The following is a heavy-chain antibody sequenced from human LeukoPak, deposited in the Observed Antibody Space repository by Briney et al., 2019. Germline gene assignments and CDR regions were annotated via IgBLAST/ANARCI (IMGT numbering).Heavy chain of an antibody. CDR2: INPNSGGT. Sequence: ASVKVSCKASGYTFTNYGISWVRQAPGQGLEWMGWINPNSGGTNYAQKFQGRVTMTRDTSISTAYMELSRLRSDDTAVYYCARGNYYDTSGYGNYNWFDPWGQGTLVTVSS. D-gene: IGHD3-22*01. V-gene: IGHV1-2*02. CDR1: GYTFTNYG. J-gene: IGHJ5*02. CDR3: ARGNYYDTSGYGNYNWFDP.